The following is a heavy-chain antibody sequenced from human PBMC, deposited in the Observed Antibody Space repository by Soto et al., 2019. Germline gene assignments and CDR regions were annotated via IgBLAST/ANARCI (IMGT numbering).Heavy chain of an antibody. CDR1: GESFSGYGGPFSGYY. J-gene: IGHJ4*02. CDR3: ARGQRRGVSSGWSL. CDR2: INHRGGT. Sequence: QVQLQQWGAGQLKPSETLSLTCAVHGESFSGYGGPFSGYYWSWIRQTPGKGLEWIGGINHRGGTNYTPSLQSRVAISVDTSKTQFSLNLTAVTAADTAVYYCARGQRRGVSSGWSLWGQGTLVTVSS. V-gene: IGHV4-34*02. D-gene: IGHD6-19*01.